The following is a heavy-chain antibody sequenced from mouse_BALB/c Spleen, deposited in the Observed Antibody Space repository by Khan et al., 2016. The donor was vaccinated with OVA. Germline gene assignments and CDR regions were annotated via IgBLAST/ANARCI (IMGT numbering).Heavy chain of an antibody. CDR3: AKPPYFSYTLDH. J-gene: IGHJ4*01. CDR2: INTYTGEP. V-gene: IGHV9-3-1*01. Sequence: QIQLVQSGPELKKPGETVKISCKASGYTFTNYGMNWVKQSPGKALKWMGWINTYTGEPTYADDFKGRFAFSLETSASTAYLQINNLKNEDTATYFCAKPPYFSYTLDHWGQGTSVTVSS. D-gene: IGHD2-10*01. CDR1: GYTFTNYG.